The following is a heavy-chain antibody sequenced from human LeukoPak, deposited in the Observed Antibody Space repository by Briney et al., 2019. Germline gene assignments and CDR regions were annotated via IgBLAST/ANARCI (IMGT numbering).Heavy chain of an antibody. CDR3: AKAHLGYCSSTSCSEGD. CDR1: GFTFSKLP. V-gene: IGHV3-23*01. J-gene: IGHJ4*02. Sequence: GGSLRLPCAAAGFTFSKLPMSWVRQAPGKGLEWVSAISGSGGSTYYADSVKGRFTISRDNSKNTLYLQMNSLRAEDTAVYYCAKAHLGYCSSTSCSEGDWGQGTLVTVSS. CDR2: ISGSGGST. D-gene: IGHD2-2*01.